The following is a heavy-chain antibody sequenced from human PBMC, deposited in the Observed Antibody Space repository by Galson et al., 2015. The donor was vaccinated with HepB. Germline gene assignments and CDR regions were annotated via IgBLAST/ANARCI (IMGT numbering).Heavy chain of an antibody. V-gene: IGHV1-69*13. CDR3: ARSPRGILTGYDNWFDP. J-gene: IGHJ5*02. CDR1: GNTFSSYG. D-gene: IGHD3-9*01. CDR2: IIPIFGTV. Sequence: SVKVSCKASGNTFSSYGISWVRQAPGQGLEWMGGIIPIFGTVNYAQKFQGRVTITADESTSTAYMELSSLRSEDTAFYYCARSPRGILTGYDNWFDPWGQGTLVTVSS.